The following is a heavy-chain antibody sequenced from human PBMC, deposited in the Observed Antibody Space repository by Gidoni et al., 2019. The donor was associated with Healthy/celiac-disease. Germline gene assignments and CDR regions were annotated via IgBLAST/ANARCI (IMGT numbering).Heavy chain of an antibody. V-gene: IGHV3-48*02. CDR3: ARESYDILTGYRWFDP. Sequence: EVQLVESGGGLVQPGGSLRLSCAASGFTFRSYSMNWVRQAPGKGLEWVSYISSSSSTIYYADSVKGRFTISRDNAKNSLYLQMNSLRDEDTAVYYCARESYDILTGYRWFDPWGQGTLVTVSS. D-gene: IGHD3-9*01. J-gene: IGHJ5*02. CDR1: GFTFRSYS. CDR2: ISSSSSTI.